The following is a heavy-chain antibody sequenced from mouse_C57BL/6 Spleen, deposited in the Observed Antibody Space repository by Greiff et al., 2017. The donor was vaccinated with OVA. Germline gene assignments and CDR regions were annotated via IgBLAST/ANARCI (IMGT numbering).Heavy chain of an antibody. D-gene: IGHD2-4*01. CDR3: ARGNYYDYPFAY. CDR2: INPSTGGT. J-gene: IGHJ3*01. V-gene: IGHV1-42*01. Sequence: EVQLQESGPELVKPGASVKISCKASGYSFTGYYMNWVKQSPEKSLEWIGEINPSTGGTTYNQKFKAKATLTVDKSSSTAYMQLKSLTSEDSAVYYCARGNYYDYPFAYWGQGTLVTVSA. CDR1: GYSFTGYY.